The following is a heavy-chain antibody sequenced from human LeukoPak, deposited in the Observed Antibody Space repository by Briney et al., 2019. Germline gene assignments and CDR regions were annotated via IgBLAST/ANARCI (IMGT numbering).Heavy chain of an antibody. Sequence: SETLSLTCTVSGGSISSSSYYWGWIRQPPGKGLEWIGSIYYSGSTYYNPSLKSRVTISVDTSKNQFSLKLSSVTAADTAVYYCARDNTRGYILDYWGQGTLVTVSS. D-gene: IGHD5-18*01. CDR1: GGSISSSSYY. V-gene: IGHV4-39*07. J-gene: IGHJ4*02. CDR2: IYYSGST. CDR3: ARDNTRGYILDY.